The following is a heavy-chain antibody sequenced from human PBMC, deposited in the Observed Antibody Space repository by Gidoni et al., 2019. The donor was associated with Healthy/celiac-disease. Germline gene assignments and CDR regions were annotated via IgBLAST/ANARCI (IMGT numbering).Heavy chain of an antibody. V-gene: IGHV3-21*01. CDR2: ISSSSSYI. CDR1: GSTFSSYS. CDR3: ARGDPLGYFDY. J-gene: IGHJ4*02. Sequence: EVQLVESGGGLVKPGGSLRLSGAASGSTFSSYSMNWVRQAPGKGLEWVSSISSSSSYIYYADSVKGRFTISRDNAKNSLYLQMNSLRAEDTAVYYCARGDPLGYFDYWGQGTLVTVSS.